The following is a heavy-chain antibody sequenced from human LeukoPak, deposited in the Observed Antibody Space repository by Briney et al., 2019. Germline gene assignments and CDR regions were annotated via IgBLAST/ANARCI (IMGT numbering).Heavy chain of an antibody. J-gene: IGHJ4*02. V-gene: IGHV1-69*13. D-gene: IGHD3-10*01. CDR2: IIPSFGTA. CDR3: ARLSTGGYYYGSGFDY. Sequence: SVKVSCKASGGTFSSYGISWVRQASGQGLEWMGGIIPSFGTANYAQKFQGRVTITADESTRTAYMELSSLRSEDTAVYYCARLSTGGYYYGSGFDYWGQGTLVTVSS. CDR1: GGTFSSYG.